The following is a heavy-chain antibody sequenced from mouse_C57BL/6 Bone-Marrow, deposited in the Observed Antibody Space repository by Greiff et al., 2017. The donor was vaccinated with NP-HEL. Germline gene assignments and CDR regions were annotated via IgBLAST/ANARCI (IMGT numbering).Heavy chain of an antibody. D-gene: IGHD4-1*01. J-gene: IGHJ2*01. CDR2: INPSSGYT. Sequence: VQLVESGAELAKPGASVKLSCKASGYTFTSYWMHWVKQRPGQGLEWIGYINPSSGYTKYNQKFKDKATLTADKSSSTAYMQLSSLTYEDSAVYYCATDWDDYYFDYWGQGTTLTVSS. CDR3: ATDWDDYYFDY. V-gene: IGHV1-7*01. CDR1: GYTFTSYW.